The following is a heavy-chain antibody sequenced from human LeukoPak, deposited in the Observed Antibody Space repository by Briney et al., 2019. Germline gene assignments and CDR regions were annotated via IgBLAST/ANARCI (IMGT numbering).Heavy chain of an antibody. CDR2: IYYSGST. J-gene: IGHJ3*02. CDR3: AIQVVTAIPRAFDI. Sequence: TLSLTCTVSGGSISSGDYYWSWIRRPPGKGLEWIGYIYYSGSTYYNPSLKSRVTISVDTSKNQFSLKLSSVTAADTAVYYCAIQVVTAIPRAFDIWGQGTMVTVSS. D-gene: IGHD2-21*02. CDR1: GGSISSGDYY. V-gene: IGHV4-30-4*01.